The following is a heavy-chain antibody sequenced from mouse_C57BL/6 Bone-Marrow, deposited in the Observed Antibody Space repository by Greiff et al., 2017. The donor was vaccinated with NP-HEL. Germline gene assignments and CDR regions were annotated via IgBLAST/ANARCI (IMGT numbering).Heavy chain of an antibody. D-gene: IGHD1-1*01. J-gene: IGHJ4*01. Sequence: QVHVKQSGAELARPGASVKLSCKASGYTFTSYGISWVKQRTGQGLEWIGEIYPRSGNTYYNEKFKGKATLTADKSSSTAYMELRSLTSEDSAVYFCCLSSYYAMDYWGQGTSVTVSS. CDR1: GYTFTSYG. CDR2: IYPRSGNT. V-gene: IGHV1-81*01. CDR3: CLSSYYAMDY.